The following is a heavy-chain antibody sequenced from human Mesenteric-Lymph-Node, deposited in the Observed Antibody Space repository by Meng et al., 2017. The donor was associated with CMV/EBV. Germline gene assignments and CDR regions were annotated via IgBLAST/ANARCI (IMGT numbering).Heavy chain of an antibody. J-gene: IGHJ4*02. Sequence: QVQLQQWGAGLLKPSETLSRTCAVYGGSFSAYYCSWIRQPPGKGLEWIGEINHSGSTNYNPSLKSRITISVDTSKNQFSLKLTSVTAADTAVYFCASLAPLNNTKDKIPSGYWGQGTLVTVSS. CDR1: GGSFSAYY. CDR2: INHSGST. D-gene: IGHD1-14*01. CDR3: ASLAPLNNTKDKIPSGY. V-gene: IGHV4-34*01.